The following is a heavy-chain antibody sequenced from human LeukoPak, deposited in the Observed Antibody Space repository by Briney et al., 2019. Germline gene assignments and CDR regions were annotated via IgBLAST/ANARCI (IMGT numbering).Heavy chain of an antibody. Sequence: PGGSLRLSCAASGLTFSSYAMSWVRQAPGKGLEWVSVISGSGGSTYYADSVKGRFTISRDNSKNTLYLQMNSLRAEDTAVYYCAKDREYSHSYVGRYYFDFWGQGTLVTVSS. D-gene: IGHD5-18*01. CDR1: GLTFSSYA. CDR3: AKDREYSHSYVGRYYFDF. V-gene: IGHV3-23*01. CDR2: ISGSGGST. J-gene: IGHJ4*02.